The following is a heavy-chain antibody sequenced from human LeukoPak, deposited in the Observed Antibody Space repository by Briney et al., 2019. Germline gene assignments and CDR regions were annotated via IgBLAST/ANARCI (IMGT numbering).Heavy chain of an antibody. V-gene: IGHV1-69*04. CDR1: GGTFSSYA. D-gene: IGHD1-1*01. CDR2: IIPILGMA. Sequence: ASMKFSCKATGGTFSSYAISWVRQAPGQGLEWMRRIIPILGMANYAQKFQGRVTITADKSTSTAYMELSSMRSDDAAVYYCAGGNDYWGQGTLVTVSS. CDR3: AGGNDY. J-gene: IGHJ4*02.